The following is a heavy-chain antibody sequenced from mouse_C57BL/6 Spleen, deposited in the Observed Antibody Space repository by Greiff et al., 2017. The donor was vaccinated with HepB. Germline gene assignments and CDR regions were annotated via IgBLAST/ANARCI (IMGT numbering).Heavy chain of an antibody. D-gene: IGHD1-1*01. CDR3: ARPGTAEVATEWYFDV. CDR2: ILPGSGST. Sequence: QVQLQQSGAELMKPGASVKLSCKATGYTFTGYWIEWVKQRPGHGLEWIGEILPGSGSTNYNEKFKGKATFTADTSSNTAYMQLSSLTTEDSAIYYCARPGTAEVATEWYFDVWGTGTTVTVSS. V-gene: IGHV1-9*01. J-gene: IGHJ1*03. CDR1: GYTFTGYW.